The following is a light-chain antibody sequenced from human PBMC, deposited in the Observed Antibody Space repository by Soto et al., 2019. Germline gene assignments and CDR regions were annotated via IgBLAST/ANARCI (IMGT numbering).Light chain of an antibody. CDR2: SHN. V-gene: IGLV1-44*01. J-gene: IGLJ3*02. CDR3: AAWDGDLNGWV. CDR1: SSNIGANT. Sequence: QSVLTQPPSASGTPGQRVTISCSGSSSNIGANTVNWFQHLPATAPKLLIYSHNQRPSGVPDRFSGSKSGTSASLAISGLQSEDEADYYCAAWDGDLNGWVFGGGTKLTVL.